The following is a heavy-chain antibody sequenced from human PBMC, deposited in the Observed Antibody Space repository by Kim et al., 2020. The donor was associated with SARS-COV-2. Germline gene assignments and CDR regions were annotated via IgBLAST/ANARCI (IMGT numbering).Heavy chain of an antibody. CDR2: IYHSGST. D-gene: IGHD6-13*01. CDR3: ARHPSIAAAGRYSWFDP. V-gene: IGHV4-4*02. J-gene: IGHJ5*02. CDR1: GGSISSSNW. Sequence: SETLSLTCAVSGGSISSSNWWSWVRQPPGKGLEWIGEIYHSGSTNYNPSLKSRVTISVDKSKNQFSLRLSSVTAADTAVYYCARHPSIAAAGRYSWFDPWGQGTLVTVSS.